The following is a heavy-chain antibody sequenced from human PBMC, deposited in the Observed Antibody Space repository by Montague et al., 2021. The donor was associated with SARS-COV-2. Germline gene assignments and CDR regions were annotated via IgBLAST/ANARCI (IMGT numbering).Heavy chain of an antibody. D-gene: IGHD4-17*01. CDR2: FYYAGGT. CDR1: GGSVSRISSH. J-gene: IGHJ4*02. Sequence: SETLSLTCTVSGGSVSRISSHWGWIRQPPGKGLEYIGCFYYAGGTQYNPSLKSRVTISVDTSNDQFSLKVNSVTAADTAVYFCARLYGSSFDYWGQGTLVTVSS. CDR3: ARLYGSSFDY. V-gene: IGHV4-39*01.